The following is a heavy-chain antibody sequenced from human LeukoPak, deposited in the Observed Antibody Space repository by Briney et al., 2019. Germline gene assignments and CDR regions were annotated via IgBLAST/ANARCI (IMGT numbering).Heavy chain of an antibody. CDR2: IYYSGST. CDR1: GGSISSYY. J-gene: IGHJ4*02. V-gene: IGHV4-59*01. Sequence: SETLSLTCAVYGGSISSYYWSWIRQPPGKGLEWIGYIYYSGSTNYNPSLKSRVTISVDTSKNQFSLKLSSVTAADTAVYYCARVLAAAGTFPLWWEEYYFDYWGQGTLVTVSS. CDR3: ARVLAAAGTFPLWWEEYYFDY. D-gene: IGHD6-13*01.